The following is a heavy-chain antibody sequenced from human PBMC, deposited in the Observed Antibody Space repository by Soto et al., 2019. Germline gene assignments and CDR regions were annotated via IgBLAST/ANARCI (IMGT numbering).Heavy chain of an antibody. CDR2: IWYDGSNK. CDR3: ASSSSLSHYYFDY. Sequence: PGGSLRLSCAASGFTFSSYGMHWVRRAPGKGLEWVAVIWYDGSNKYYADSVKGRFTISRDNSKNTLYLQMNSLRAEDTAVYYCASSSSLSHYYFDYWGQGTLVTVSS. D-gene: IGHD6-13*01. J-gene: IGHJ4*02. CDR1: GFTFSSYG. V-gene: IGHV3-33*01.